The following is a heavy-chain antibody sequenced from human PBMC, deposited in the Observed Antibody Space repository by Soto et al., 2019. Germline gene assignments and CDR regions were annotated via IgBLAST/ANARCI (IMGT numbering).Heavy chain of an antibody. V-gene: IGHV4-31*03. CDR2: IYYSGRT. CDR3: ARDLRGGTLFDY. Sequence: QVQLQESGPGLVKPSQTLSLTCSVSGGSITSGAYYWSWIRQHPGTGLEWIGFIYYSGRTYYNPSIKSRVTISLDTSENQFSLKLNSVTAADTAVYYCARDLRGGTLFDYWGQGALVTVSS. J-gene: IGHJ4*02. D-gene: IGHD3-10*01. CDR1: GGSITSGAYY.